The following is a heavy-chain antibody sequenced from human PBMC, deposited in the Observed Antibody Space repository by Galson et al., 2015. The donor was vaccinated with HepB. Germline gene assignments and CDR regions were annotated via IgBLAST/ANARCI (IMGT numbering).Heavy chain of an antibody. V-gene: IGHV3-7*02. CDR1: GGPFRTYA. CDR3: ATHSGESSSSTSCLFDF. D-gene: IGHD3-10*01. CDR2: IKADGGEE. J-gene: IGHJ4*02. Sequence: SLRVSCEASGGPFRTYAMSWVRQAPGEGLEWVGGIKADGGEEYYADTVKGRFTISRDNAKRSLFLQMISLRTEDTAVDYCATHSGESSSSTSCLFDFWGQGTLVTVSS.